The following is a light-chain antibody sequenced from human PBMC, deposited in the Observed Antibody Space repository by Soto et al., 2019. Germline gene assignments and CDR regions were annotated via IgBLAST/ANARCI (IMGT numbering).Light chain of an antibody. CDR3: QQYNNWRA. Sequence: EIVMTQSPATLSVSPGERATLSCRASQSVSSNLAWYQQKPGQAPRLLIYGASTRATGIPARFSGSGSGTEFTLTISSLQSEDFAVNYCQQYNNWRAFGQGTKLEIK. CDR1: QSVSSN. CDR2: GAS. V-gene: IGKV3-15*01. J-gene: IGKJ2*01.